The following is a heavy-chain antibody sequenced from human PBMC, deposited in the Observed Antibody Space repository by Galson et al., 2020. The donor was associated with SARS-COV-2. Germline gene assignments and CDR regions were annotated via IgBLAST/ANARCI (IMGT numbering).Heavy chain of an antibody. CDR2: IFWDNDK. Sequence: KMSGPTLVKHTQTLTLTCTFPGFSLNTSGVGVGWIRQPTGKALEWLALIFWDNDKWYSPSLKSRLNINNDASKNQVVLTMTNMDPVDTATYYCAHSSCWAVTGHNWLDPWGQGTLVTVSS. V-gene: IGHV2-5*02. D-gene: IGHD1-20*01. CDR1: GFSLNTSGVG. J-gene: IGHJ5*02. CDR3: AHSSCWAVTGHNWLDP.